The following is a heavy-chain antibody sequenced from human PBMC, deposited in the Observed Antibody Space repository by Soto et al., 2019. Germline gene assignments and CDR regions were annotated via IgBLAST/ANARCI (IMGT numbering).Heavy chain of an antibody. V-gene: IGHV4-30-2*06. CDR3: ARGGGYDSFDF. CDR1: VVTRIYGGYS. Sequence: TLSLTCSLYVVTRIYGGYSWSWIRQSPGKGLEWLGYISLLETTYYNPSLKSRLSLSIDRTKNQFSLSLSSMPAADKAVYYCARGGGYDSFDFLGQGIQVTVSS. D-gene: IGHD2-15*01. CDR2: ISLLETT. J-gene: IGHJ4*02.